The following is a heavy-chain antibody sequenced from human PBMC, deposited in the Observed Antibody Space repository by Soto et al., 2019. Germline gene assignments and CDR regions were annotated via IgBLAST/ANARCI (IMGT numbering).Heavy chain of an antibody. J-gene: IGHJ4*02. V-gene: IGHV3-23*01. CDR3: AKGGQSYDY. CDR2: ISTSVGST. CDR1: GFTFSTYA. Sequence: EVQLLESGGGSVQPGGSLRLSCAASGFTFSTYAMSWVRQAPGKGLEWVSAISTSVGSTYYTDSVKGRFTISRDNSKNTLYLQMNSRRAEDTAVYYCAKGGQSYDYWGQGTLVTVSS. D-gene: IGHD3-10*01.